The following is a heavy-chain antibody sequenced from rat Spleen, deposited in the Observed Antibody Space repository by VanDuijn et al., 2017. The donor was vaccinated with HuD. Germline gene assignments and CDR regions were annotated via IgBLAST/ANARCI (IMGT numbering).Heavy chain of an antibody. Sequence: QVQLKESGPALVQPSQTLSLTCTVSGFSLTSYHVGWVRQPPGKGLEWMGIMWSGGTTAYNSLLKSRLSISRDTSKSQVFLEIDSLQTEDTATYYCAREIPKGFYFDYWGQGVMVTVSS. CDR3: AREIPKGFYFDY. D-gene: IGHD2-1*01. J-gene: IGHJ2*01. CDR2: MWSGGTT. V-gene: IGHV2-43*01. CDR1: GFSLTSYH.